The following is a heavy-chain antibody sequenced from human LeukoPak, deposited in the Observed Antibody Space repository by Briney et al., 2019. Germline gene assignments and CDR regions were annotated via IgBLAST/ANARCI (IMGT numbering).Heavy chain of an antibody. V-gene: IGHV4-34*01. CDR1: GGSFSGYY. D-gene: IGHD6-19*01. J-gene: IGHJ5*02. CDR3: ARGQARLAWFDP. Sequence: SETLSPTCAVYGGSFSGYYWSWIRQPPGKGLEWIGEINHSGSTYYNPSLKRRVTISVDTSKNQFSLRLRSVTAADTAVYYCARGQARLAWFDPWGQGTLVTVSS. CDR2: INHSGST.